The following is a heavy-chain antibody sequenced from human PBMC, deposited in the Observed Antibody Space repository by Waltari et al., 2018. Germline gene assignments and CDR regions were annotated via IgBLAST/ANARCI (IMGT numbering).Heavy chain of an antibody. CDR2: ISSSSSTI. CDR1: GFTFDDYG. J-gene: IGHJ4*02. CDR3: AREGAAMVLGYFDY. Sequence: EVQLVESGGGVVRPGGSLRLSCAASGFTFDDYGMSWVRQAPGKGLEWVSYISSSSSTIYYADSVKGRFTISRDNAKNSLYLQMNSLRAEDTAVYYCAREGAAMVLGYFDYWGQGTLVTVSS. V-gene: IGHV3-48*04. D-gene: IGHD5-18*01.